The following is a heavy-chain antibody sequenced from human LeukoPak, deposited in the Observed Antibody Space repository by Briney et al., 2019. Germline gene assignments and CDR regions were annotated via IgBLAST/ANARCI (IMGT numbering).Heavy chain of an antibody. J-gene: IGHJ4*02. V-gene: IGHV3-64*01. CDR3: ARDMGDGYNLFDY. CDR2: ISSNGGST. Sequence: GGSLRLSCAASGFTFSSYAMHWVRQAPGKGLEYVSAISSNGGSTYYANSVKDRFTISRDNSKNTLYLQMGSLRAEDMAVYYCARDMGDGYNLFDYWGQGTLVTVSS. CDR1: GFTFSSYA. D-gene: IGHD5-24*01.